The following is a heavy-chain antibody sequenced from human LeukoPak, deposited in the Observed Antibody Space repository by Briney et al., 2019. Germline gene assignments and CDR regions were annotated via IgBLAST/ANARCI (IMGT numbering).Heavy chain of an antibody. CDR3: ARDHTSYYYGSGSYLRWFDP. J-gene: IGHJ5*02. Sequence: SETLSLTCTVSGGSISSGGYYWSWIRQHPGKGLEWIGYIYYSGSTYYNPSIKSRVTISVDTSKNQFSLKLSSVTAADTAVYYCARDHTSYYYGSGSYLRWFDPWGQGTLVTVSS. D-gene: IGHD3-10*01. CDR2: IYYSGST. CDR1: GGSISSGGYY. V-gene: IGHV4-31*03.